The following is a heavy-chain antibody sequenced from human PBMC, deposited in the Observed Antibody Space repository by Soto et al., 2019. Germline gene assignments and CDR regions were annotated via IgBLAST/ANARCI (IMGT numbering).Heavy chain of an antibody. Sequence: GGSLRLSCTASGFTFCYYAMIWVRQAPGKGMEWVGFIRSKAYGGTTEYAASVKGRFTISRDDSKSIAYLQMNSLKTEDTAVYYCTREDIVVVVAATRHYYYGMDVWGQGTTVTV. CDR3: TREDIVVVVAATRHYYYGMDV. V-gene: IGHV3-49*04. CDR2: IRSKAYGGTT. D-gene: IGHD2-15*01. CDR1: GFTFCYYA. J-gene: IGHJ6*02.